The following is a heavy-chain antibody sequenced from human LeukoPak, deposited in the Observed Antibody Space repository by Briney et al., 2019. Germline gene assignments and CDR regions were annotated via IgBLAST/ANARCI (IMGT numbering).Heavy chain of an antibody. CDR1: GYTFTGYY. V-gene: IGHV1-2*02. CDR2: INPNSGGT. J-gene: IGHJ4*02. D-gene: IGHD6-19*01. CDR3: ARAYYTEYSSGWYEKPTFDY. Sequence: GASVKVSCKASGYTFTGYYMHWVRQAPGQGLEWMGWINPNSGGTNYAQKLQGRVTMTTDTSTSTAYMELRSLRSDDTAVYYCARAYYTEYSSGWYEKPTFDYWGQGTLVTVSS.